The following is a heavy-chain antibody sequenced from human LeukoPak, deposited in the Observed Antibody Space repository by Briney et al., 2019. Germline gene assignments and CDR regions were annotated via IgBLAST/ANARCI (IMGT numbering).Heavy chain of an antibody. Sequence: GGSLRLSCAASGFTFSSYAMHWVRQAPGKGLEWVAVISYDGSNKYYADSVKGRFTISRDNSKNTLYLQMNSLRAEDTAVYYCAKDLKGGGISYYYYGMDVWGQGTTVTVSS. V-gene: IGHV3-30-3*01. J-gene: IGHJ6*02. D-gene: IGHD4-23*01. CDR2: ISYDGSNK. CDR1: GFTFSSYA. CDR3: AKDLKGGGISYYYYGMDV.